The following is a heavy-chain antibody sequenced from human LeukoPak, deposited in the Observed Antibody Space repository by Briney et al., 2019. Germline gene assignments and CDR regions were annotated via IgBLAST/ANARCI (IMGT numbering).Heavy chain of an antibody. V-gene: IGHV3-23*01. J-gene: IGHJ4*02. CDR2: ISGSGGST. Sequence: GGSLRLPCAASGFTFSSYAMSWVRQAPGKGLEWVSAISGSGGSTYYADSMKGRFTISRDNSKNTLYLQMNSLRAEDTAVYYCAKPRATVTDYFDYWGQGTLVTVSS. D-gene: IGHD4-17*01. CDR3: AKPRATVTDYFDY. CDR1: GFTFSSYA.